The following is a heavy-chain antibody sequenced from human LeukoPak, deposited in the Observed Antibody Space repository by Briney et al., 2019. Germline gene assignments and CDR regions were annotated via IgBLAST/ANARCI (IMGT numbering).Heavy chain of an antibody. CDR2: ISSSGSTI. D-gene: IGHD3-10*02. J-gene: IGHJ6*04. CDR1: GFGFSDSY. Sequence: GGSLRLSCVVSGFGFSDSYMTWIRQTPGKGLEWVSYISSSGSTIYYADSVKGRFTISRDNAKNSLYLQMNSLRAEDTAVYYCAELGITMIGGVWGKGTTVTISS. CDR3: AELGITMIGGV. V-gene: IGHV3-11*04.